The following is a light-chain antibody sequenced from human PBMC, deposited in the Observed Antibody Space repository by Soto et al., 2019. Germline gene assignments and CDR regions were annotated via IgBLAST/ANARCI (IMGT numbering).Light chain of an antibody. Sequence: EIVMTQSPATLSVSPGERATLSCRARQSVGSNLAWYQQKPGQAPRLLIYGASTRATGIPARFSGSGSGTEFTLTISRLEPEDFAVYYCQQYGSSLWTFGQGTKVDIK. CDR1: QSVGSN. J-gene: IGKJ1*01. CDR3: QQYGSSLWT. CDR2: GAS. V-gene: IGKV3-15*01.